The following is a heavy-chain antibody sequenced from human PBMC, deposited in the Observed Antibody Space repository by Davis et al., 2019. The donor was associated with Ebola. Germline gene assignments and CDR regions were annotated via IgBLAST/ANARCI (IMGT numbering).Heavy chain of an antibody. CDR2: IRSKANSYET. J-gene: IGHJ4*02. Sequence: GGSLRLSCAASGFTFSGSSMHWVRQASGKGLEWVGRIRSKANSYETAYAASVKGRFTISRDDSKNTAYLQMNSLKTEDTAVYYCARSITLVQAPFDYWGQGTLVTVSP. D-gene: IGHD3-10*01. V-gene: IGHV3-73*01. CDR1: GFTFSGSS. CDR3: ARSITLVQAPFDY.